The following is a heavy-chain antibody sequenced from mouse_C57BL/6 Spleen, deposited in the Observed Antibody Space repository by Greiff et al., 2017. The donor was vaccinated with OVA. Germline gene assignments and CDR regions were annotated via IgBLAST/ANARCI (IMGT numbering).Heavy chain of an antibody. Sequence: VQLQQSGAELVKPGASVKLSCKASGYTFTEYTIHWVKQRSGQGLEWIGWFYPGSGSVKYNEKFKDKATLTADKSSSTVYMELSRLTSEDSAVYFCARHEGESFNWDGYFDVWGTGTTVTVSS. CDR1: GYTFTEYT. D-gene: IGHD4-1*02. CDR2: FYPGSGSV. CDR3: ARHEGESFNWDGYFDV. J-gene: IGHJ1*03. V-gene: IGHV1-62-2*01.